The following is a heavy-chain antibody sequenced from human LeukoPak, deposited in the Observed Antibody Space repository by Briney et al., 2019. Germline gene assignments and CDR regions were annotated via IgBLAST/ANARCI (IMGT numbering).Heavy chain of an antibody. CDR1: GYTFTSYG. Sequence: ASVKVSCKASGYTFTSYGISWVRQAPGQGLEWMGWISAYNGNTNYAQKLQGRVTMTTHTSTSTAYMELRSLRSDDTAVYYCARAVPSSNEPYYFDYWGQGTLVTVSS. CDR3: ARAVPSSNEPYYFDY. V-gene: IGHV1-18*01. D-gene: IGHD2-2*01. J-gene: IGHJ4*02. CDR2: ISAYNGNT.